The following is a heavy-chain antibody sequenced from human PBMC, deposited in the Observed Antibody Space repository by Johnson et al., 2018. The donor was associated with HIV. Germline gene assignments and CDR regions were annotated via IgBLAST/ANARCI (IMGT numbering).Heavy chain of an antibody. CDR3: ARDKGLGDAFDI. Sequence: QVQLVESGGGLVRPGGSLRLSCAASGFPVSGDYMSWVRQTPRKGLEWVSVTSHDGSNKYYADSVRGRFTISRDNYKNTLYLQMNSLRAEDTAVYYCARDKGLGDAFDIWGQGTMVTVSS. V-gene: IGHV3-30*14. CDR1: GFPVSGDY. J-gene: IGHJ3*02. D-gene: IGHD3-16*01. CDR2: TSHDGSNK.